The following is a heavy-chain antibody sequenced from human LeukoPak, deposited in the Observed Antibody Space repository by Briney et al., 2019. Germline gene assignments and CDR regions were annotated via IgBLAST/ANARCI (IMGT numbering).Heavy chain of an antibody. J-gene: IGHJ4*02. CDR2: INHSGST. CDR3: ARLYCSSTSCLHFDY. D-gene: IGHD2-2*01. V-gene: IGHV4-34*01. Sequence: PSETLSLTCAVYGGSFSGYYWSWIRQPPGKGLEWIGEINHSGSTNYNPSLKSRVTISVDTSKNQFSLKLSSVTAADTAVYYCARLYCSSTSCLHFDYWGQGTLVTVSS. CDR1: GGSFSGYY.